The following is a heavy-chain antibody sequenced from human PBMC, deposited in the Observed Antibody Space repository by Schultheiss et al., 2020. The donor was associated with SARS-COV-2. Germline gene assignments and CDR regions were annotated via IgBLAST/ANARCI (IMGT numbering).Heavy chain of an antibody. V-gene: IGHV4-4*07. CDR3: ARARGIAIDDY. CDR1: GGSISSYY. Sequence: SQTLSLTCTVSGGSISSYYWSWIRQPAGKGLEWIGSIYHSGSTYYNPSLKSRVTISVDTSKNQFSLKLSSVTAADTAVYYCARARGIAIDDYWGQGTLVTVSS. CDR2: IYHSGST. D-gene: IGHD6-13*01. J-gene: IGHJ4*02.